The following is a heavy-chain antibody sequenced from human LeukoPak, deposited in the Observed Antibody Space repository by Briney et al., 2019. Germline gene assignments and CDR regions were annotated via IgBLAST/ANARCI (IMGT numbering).Heavy chain of an antibody. CDR1: GGSISRYY. CDR2: IYDGGSS. V-gene: IGHV4-59*01. J-gene: IGHJ6*03. Sequence: PSETLSLTCTVSGGSISRYYWSWIRQPPGKGLEWIGYIYDGGSSNYNPSLKSRVTISVDRPKNQFSLKLTSVTAADTAVYYCARDMSSGYPNYYYYNMDVWGRGTTVTVSS. CDR3: ARDMSSGYPNYYYYNMDV. D-gene: IGHD3-22*01.